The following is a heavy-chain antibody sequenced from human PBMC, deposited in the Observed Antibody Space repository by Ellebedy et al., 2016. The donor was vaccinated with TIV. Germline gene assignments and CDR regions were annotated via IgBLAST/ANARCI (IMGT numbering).Heavy chain of an antibody. CDR3: ARGVPATAYQYYYSMDV. Sequence: SQTLSLTCAVSGGSISSDIWWNWVRQPPGKGLEWIGDVYHSGIPKYNPSLKSRVTISIDKSNNQFSLRLRSATAADTAVYFCARGVPATAYQYYYSMDVWGKGTTVIVSS. V-gene: IGHV4-4*02. D-gene: IGHD2-15*01. J-gene: IGHJ6*03. CDR2: VYHSGIP. CDR1: GGSISSDIW.